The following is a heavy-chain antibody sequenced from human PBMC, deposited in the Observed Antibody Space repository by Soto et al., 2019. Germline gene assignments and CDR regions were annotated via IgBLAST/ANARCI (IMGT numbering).Heavy chain of an antibody. V-gene: IGHV1-69*13. CDR3: ARTLNRSGYSSSWSFDY. J-gene: IGHJ4*02. CDR1: GGTFSSYA. CDR2: IIPIFGTA. D-gene: IGHD6-13*01. Sequence: SVKVSCKASGGTFSSYAISWVRQAPGQGLEWMGGIIPIFGTANYAQKFQGRVTITADESTSTAYMELSSLRSEDMAVYYCARTLNRSGYSSSWSFDYWGQGTLVTVSS.